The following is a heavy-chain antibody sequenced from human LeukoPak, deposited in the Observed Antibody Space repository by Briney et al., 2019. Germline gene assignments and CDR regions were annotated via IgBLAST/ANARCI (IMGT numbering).Heavy chain of an antibody. Sequence: SETLSLTCTVSSGSISSYYWSWIRQPPGKGLEWIGYIYYSGSTNYNPSLKSRVTISVDTSKNQFSLKLSSVTAADTAVYYCARDGLGFDYWGQGTLVTVSS. V-gene: IGHV4-59*01. CDR2: IYYSGST. D-gene: IGHD2-2*03. CDR1: SGSISSYY. CDR3: ARDGLGFDY. J-gene: IGHJ4*02.